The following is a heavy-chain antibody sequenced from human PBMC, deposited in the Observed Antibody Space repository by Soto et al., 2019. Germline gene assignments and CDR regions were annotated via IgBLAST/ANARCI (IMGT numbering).Heavy chain of an antibody. Sequence: PSETLSLTCTVSGGSISSGDYYWSWTRQPPGKGLEWIGYIYYSGSTYYNPSLKSRVTISVDTSKNQFSLKLSSVTAADTAVYYCARGLVDVVPPIPHAFDSWGQGTMVTVAS. CDR2: IYYSGST. CDR3: ARGLVDVVPPIPHAFDS. V-gene: IGHV4-30-4*01. J-gene: IGHJ3*02. CDR1: GGSISSGDYY. D-gene: IGHD2-2*02.